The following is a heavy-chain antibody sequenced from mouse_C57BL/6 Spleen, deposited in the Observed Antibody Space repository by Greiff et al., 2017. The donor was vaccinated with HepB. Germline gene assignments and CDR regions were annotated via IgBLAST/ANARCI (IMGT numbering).Heavy chain of an antibody. Sequence: EVKLVESEGGLVQPGRSMKLSCTASGFTFSDYYMAWVRQVPEKGLEWVANINYDGSSTYYLDSLKSRFIISRDNAKNILYLQMSSLKSEDTATYYCARSPHYYGSTYWYFDVWGTGTTVTVSS. CDR3: ARSPHYYGSTYWYFDV. CDR2: INYDGSST. D-gene: IGHD1-1*01. J-gene: IGHJ1*03. CDR1: GFTFSDYY. V-gene: IGHV5-16*01.